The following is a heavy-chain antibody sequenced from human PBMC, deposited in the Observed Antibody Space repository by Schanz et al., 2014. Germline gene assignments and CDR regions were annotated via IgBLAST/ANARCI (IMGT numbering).Heavy chain of an antibody. CDR1: GFTFTNYA. D-gene: IGHD5-12*01. V-gene: IGHV3-23*01. CDR2: ISDSGDTA. J-gene: IGHJ4*02. CDR3: ARKVVATIGGYYDN. Sequence: EAQLLESGGGLVQPGGSLRLSCAASGFTFTNYAMSWVRQAPGKGLEWVSLISDSGDTAYYADSVRGRFTISRDNAENTLFLQMNSLRAEDTAVYYCARKVVATIGGYYDNWGQGTLVIVSS.